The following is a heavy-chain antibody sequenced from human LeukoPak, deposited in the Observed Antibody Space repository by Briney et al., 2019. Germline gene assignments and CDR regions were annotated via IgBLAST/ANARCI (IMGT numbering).Heavy chain of an antibody. CDR2: IKHDESEK. J-gene: IGHJ4*02. V-gene: IGHV3-7*03. D-gene: IGHD3-22*01. Sequence: GGSLRLSCAASGFTFSSYWMSWVRQAPGKGLEGVANIKHDESEKKYVDSVKGRFTISRDNAKNSLYLQMNSLRAEDTAVYYCATPLDYYDRSDSHQGGDWGQGTLVTVSS. CDR3: ATPLDYYDRSDSHQGGD. CDR1: GFTFSSYW.